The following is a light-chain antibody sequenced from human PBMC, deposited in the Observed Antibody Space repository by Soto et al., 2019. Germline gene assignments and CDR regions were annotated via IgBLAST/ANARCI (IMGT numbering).Light chain of an antibody. Sequence: QPVLTQSPSAPASLGASVKLTCTLSSGHSSYAIAWHQQQPEKGPRFLMKLNSDGSHSKGDGISDRFSGSSSGAERYLTISSLQSEDEADYYCQTWGADSVIFGGGTKLTVL. V-gene: IGLV4-69*01. CDR1: SGHSSYA. CDR2: LNSDGSH. CDR3: QTWGADSVI. J-gene: IGLJ2*01.